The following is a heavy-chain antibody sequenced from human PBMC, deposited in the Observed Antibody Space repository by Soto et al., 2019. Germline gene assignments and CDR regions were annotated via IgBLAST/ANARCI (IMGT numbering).Heavy chain of an antibody. CDR2: INAHSGGT. CDR3: AKDLTRQLAYWLDP. CDR1: GFSFTGYY. J-gene: IGHJ5*02. D-gene: IGHD6-6*01. Sequence: ASVKVSCKASGFSFTGYYIHWLRQAPGQGLEWMGWINAHSGGTEYAQKFQGRVTLTRDTSIATAYLTLTSLTSDDTALYYCAKDLTRQLAYWLDPWGQGTQVTV. V-gene: IGHV1-2*02.